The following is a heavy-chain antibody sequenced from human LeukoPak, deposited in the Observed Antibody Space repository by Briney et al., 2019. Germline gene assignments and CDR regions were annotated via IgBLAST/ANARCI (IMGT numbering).Heavy chain of an antibody. D-gene: IGHD3-22*01. CDR1: GFTFSSYW. CDR3: ARENYYYDSRGYHH. V-gene: IGHV3-7*01. CDR2: IKQDGSEK. Sequence: GGSLRLSCAASGFTFSSYWMSWVRQAPGKGLEWVANIKQDGSEKYYVDSVKGRFTISRDNAKKSLYLQMNSLRAEDTAMYYCARENYYYDSRGYHHWGQGTLVTVSS. J-gene: IGHJ1*01.